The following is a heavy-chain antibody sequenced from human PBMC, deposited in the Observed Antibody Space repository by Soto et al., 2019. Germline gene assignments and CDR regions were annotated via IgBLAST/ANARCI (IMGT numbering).Heavy chain of an antibody. J-gene: IGHJ4*02. Sequence: QVQLQESGPGLVKPSQTLSLTCTVSGGSISSGGYYWSWIRQHPGKGLEWIGYIYYSGSTYYNPSLXSXXTTSVDTSENQFALRLSSVSAADKAVYYCARVPDYWGQGTLVTVAS. V-gene: IGHV4-31*03. CDR3: ARVPDY. CDR2: IYYSGST. CDR1: GGSISSGGYY.